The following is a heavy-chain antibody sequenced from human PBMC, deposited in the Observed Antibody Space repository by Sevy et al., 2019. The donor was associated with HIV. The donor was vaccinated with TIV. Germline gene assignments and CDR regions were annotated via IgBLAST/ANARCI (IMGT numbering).Heavy chain of an antibody. CDR1: GFTFSSYG. J-gene: IGHJ4*02. CDR2: IWFDGSNT. CDR3: ARDLECYDSGDYGPAFMPDY. D-gene: IGHD3-16*01. V-gene: IGHV3-33*01. Sequence: GGSLRLSCAASGFTFSSYGMHWVRQAPGKGLEWVALIWFDGSNTYYADPVKGRFTNSSDIAKNNLHFQMNSLRGEDTAVYYCARDLECYDSGDYGPAFMPDYWGQGTLVTVSS.